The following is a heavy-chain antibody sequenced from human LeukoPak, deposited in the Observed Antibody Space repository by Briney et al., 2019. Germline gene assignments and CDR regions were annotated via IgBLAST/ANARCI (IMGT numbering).Heavy chain of an antibody. V-gene: IGHV4-30-2*01. Sequence: SQTLSLTCAVSGVSISSGGYSWSWIRQPPGKGLEWIGYIYHSGSTYYNPSLKSRVTISVDRSKNQFSLKLSSVTAADTAVYYCARGVRCYGSGSYYFYFDYWGQGTLVTVSS. CDR2: IYHSGST. CDR3: ARGVRCYGSGSYYFYFDY. CDR1: GVSISSGGYS. D-gene: IGHD3-10*01. J-gene: IGHJ4*02.